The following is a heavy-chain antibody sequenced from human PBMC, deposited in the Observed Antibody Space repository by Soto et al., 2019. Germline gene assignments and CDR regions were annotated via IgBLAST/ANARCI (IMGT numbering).Heavy chain of an antibody. CDR3: AKDPLWYDSDWYPPPGFDP. V-gene: IGHV3-23*01. D-gene: IGHD6-19*01. CDR2: ITAYGDTT. Sequence: EVQLLESGGGFVQPGGSLTLSCAASGFTFSNYAMSWVRQAPGKWLEWVSAITAYGDTTHYADSVKGRFTISRDSPKNTLYLQMDSLRAEDTAVYYCAKDPLWYDSDWYPPPGFDPWGQGTLVTVSS. CDR1: GFTFSNYA. J-gene: IGHJ5*02.